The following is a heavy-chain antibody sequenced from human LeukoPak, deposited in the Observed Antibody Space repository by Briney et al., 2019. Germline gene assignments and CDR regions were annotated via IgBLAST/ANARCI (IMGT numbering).Heavy chain of an antibody. CDR1: GGSFSGYY. D-gene: IGHD3-16*01. Sequence: SETLSLTCAVYGGSFSGYYWSWIRQPPGKGLEWIGEINHSGSTNYNPSLKSRVTISVDTSKNQFSLKLSSVTAADTAVYYCARLGGTGYYYYMDVWGKGTTVTVSS. J-gene: IGHJ6*03. CDR3: ARLGGTGYYYYMDV. CDR2: INHSGST. V-gene: IGHV4-34*01.